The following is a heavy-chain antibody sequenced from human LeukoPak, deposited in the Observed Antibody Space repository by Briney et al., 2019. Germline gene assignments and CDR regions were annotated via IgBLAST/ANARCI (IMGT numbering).Heavy chain of an antibody. J-gene: IGHJ6*02. CDR3: ARAEDTVVMPGNRHYYGMDV. CDR2: ISYDGSNK. CDR1: GFTFSSYA. V-gene: IGHV3-30*04. Sequence: GGSLRLSCAASGFTFSSYAMHWVRQAPGKGLEWVAVISYDGSNKYYADSVKGLFTISRDNSKNTLYLQMNSLRAEDTAVYYCARAEDTVVMPGNRHYYGMDVWGQGTTVTVSS. D-gene: IGHD4-23*01.